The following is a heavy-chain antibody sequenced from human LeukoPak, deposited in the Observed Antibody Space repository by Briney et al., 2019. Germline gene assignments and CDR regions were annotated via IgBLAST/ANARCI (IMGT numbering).Heavy chain of an antibody. V-gene: IGHV3-21*01. D-gene: IGHD4-17*01. CDR3: ARESWRGDYGDYEVEGYFDY. J-gene: IGHJ4*02. CDR2: ISSSSSYI. CDR1: GFTFSSYS. Sequence: GGSLRLSCAASGFTFSSYSMNWVRQAPGKGLEWVSSISSSSSYIYYADSVKGRFTISRDNAKNSLYLQMNSLRAEDTAVYYCARESWRGDYGDYEVEGYFDYWGQGTLVTVSS.